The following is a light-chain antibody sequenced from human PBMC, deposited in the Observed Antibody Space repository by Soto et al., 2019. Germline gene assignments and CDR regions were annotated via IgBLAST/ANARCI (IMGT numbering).Light chain of an antibody. CDR3: SSLTTSDTWV. CDR2: EVK. Sequence: QSALTQPASVSGSPGQSITISCTGGSSDVGNYNRVSWYRQHPGKAPQLIIYEVKNRPSGVSNRFSGSKSGNTASLTNSGRQAEDEADYFCSSLTTSDTWVIGGGTKLTVL. CDR1: SSDVGNYNR. V-gene: IGLV2-14*02. J-gene: IGLJ3*02.